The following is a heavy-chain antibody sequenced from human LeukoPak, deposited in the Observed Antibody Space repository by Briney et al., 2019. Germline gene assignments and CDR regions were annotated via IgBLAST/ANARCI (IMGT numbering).Heavy chain of an antibody. V-gene: IGHV3-13*01. D-gene: IGHD2-2*01. Sequence: GGSLRLSCAASGFTFSSYDMHWVRQATGKGPEWVSAIGTAGDTYYPGSVKGRFTISRENAKNSLYLQMNSLRAGDTAVYYCARESCSSTSCSYDYWGQGTLVTVSS. CDR2: IGTAGDT. CDR1: GFTFSSYD. J-gene: IGHJ4*02. CDR3: ARESCSSTSCSYDY.